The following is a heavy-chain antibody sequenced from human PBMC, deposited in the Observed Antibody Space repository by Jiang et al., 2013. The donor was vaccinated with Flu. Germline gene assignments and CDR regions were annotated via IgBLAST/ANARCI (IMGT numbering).Heavy chain of an antibody. V-gene: IGHV3-30*18. CDR2: ISYDGSNK. CDR1: GFTFSSYG. J-gene: IGHJ6*02. CDR3: AKDRGGWRRSSDYYGMDV. D-gene: IGHD6-19*01. Sequence: RSLRLSCAASGFTFSSYGMHWVRQAPGKGLEWVAVISYDGSNKYYADSVKGRFTISRDNSKNTLYLQMNSLRAEDTAVYYCAKDRGGWRRSSDYYGMDVWGQGTTVTVSS.